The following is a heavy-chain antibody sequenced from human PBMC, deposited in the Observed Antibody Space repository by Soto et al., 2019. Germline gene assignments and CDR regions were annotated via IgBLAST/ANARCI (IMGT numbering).Heavy chain of an antibody. J-gene: IGHJ1*01. V-gene: IGHV3-33*01. Sequence: QVQLVESGGGVVRPGRSLRLSCAASGFTFNTYGMHWVRQAPGKGLEWVAIIWYDGSNKYYADSVKGRFTISRDNSKNTRNLKMNRLGAEDTAVYYCARGTSAVAGTLAEYFQHWGQGTLVTVSS. CDR1: GFTFNTYG. D-gene: IGHD6-19*01. CDR3: ARGTSAVAGTLAEYFQH. CDR2: IWYDGSNK.